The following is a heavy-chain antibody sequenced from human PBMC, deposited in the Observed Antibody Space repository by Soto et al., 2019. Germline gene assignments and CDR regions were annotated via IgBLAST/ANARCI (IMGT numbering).Heavy chain of an antibody. D-gene: IGHD6-19*01. CDR3: AKDLKAVAAPPLFDY. V-gene: IGHV3-23*01. CDR2: ISGSGGST. J-gene: IGHJ4*02. CDR1: GFTFSSYA. Sequence: GSLRLSCAASGFTFSSYAMIWVRQAPGKGLEWVSAISGSGGSTYYADSVKGRFTISRDNSKNTLYLQMNSLRAEDTAVYYCAKDLKAVAAPPLFDYWGQGTLVTVSS.